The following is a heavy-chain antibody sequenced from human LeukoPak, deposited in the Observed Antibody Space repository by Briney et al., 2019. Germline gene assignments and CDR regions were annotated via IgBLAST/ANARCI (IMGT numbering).Heavy chain of an antibody. V-gene: IGHV3-74*01. CDR2: ISTDGSNT. J-gene: IGHJ4*02. Sequence: GGSLRLSCAASGFTFSSYWMHWVRQAPGKGLVWVSRISTDGSNTNYADSVKGRFTISRDNAKNTLYLQMNSLRGEDTAVYYCVRGAYLDDPYFDYWGQGTLVTVSS. CDR1: GFTFSSYW. CDR3: VRGAYLDDPYFDY.